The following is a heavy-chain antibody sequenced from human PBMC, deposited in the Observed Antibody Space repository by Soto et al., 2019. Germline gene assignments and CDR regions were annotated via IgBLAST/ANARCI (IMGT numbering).Heavy chain of an antibody. V-gene: IGHV4-4*02. Sequence: SETLSLTCAVSGGSISSSNWWSWVRQPPGKGLEWIGEIYHSGSTNYNPSLKSRVTISVDKSKNQFSLKLSSVTAADTAVYYCARVWGGSTFSCTVVWGQGTTVTVSS. CDR3: ARVWGGSTFSCTVV. CDR2: IYHSGST. CDR1: GGSISSSNW. D-gene: IGHD2-15*01. J-gene: IGHJ6*02.